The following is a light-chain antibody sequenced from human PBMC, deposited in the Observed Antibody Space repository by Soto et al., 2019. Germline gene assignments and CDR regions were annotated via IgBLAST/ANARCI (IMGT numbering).Light chain of an antibody. Sequence: QFVLTQPASESGSPGQSITISCTGTSSDVGGYNYVSWYQQHPRKAPKLMIYDVSNRPSGVSNRFSGSKSGNTASLTISGLQAEDEADYYCSSYTSSSTLLYVFGTGTKLTVL. CDR3: SSYTSSSTLLYV. J-gene: IGLJ1*01. V-gene: IGLV2-14*03. CDR2: DVS. CDR1: SSDVGGYNY.